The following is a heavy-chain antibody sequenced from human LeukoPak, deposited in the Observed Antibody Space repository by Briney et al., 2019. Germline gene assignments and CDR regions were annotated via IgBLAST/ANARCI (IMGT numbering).Heavy chain of an antibody. V-gene: IGHV3-7*01. Sequence: PGGSLRLSCAASGFTFSSYWMSWVRQAPGKGLEWVANIKQDGSEKYYVDSVKGRFTISRDNAKNSLYLQMNSLRAEGTAVYYCAREGRYCSSTSCYTSGGLDYWGQGTLVTVSS. CDR1: GFTFSSYW. D-gene: IGHD2-2*02. CDR3: AREGRYCSSTSCYTSGGLDY. J-gene: IGHJ4*02. CDR2: IKQDGSEK.